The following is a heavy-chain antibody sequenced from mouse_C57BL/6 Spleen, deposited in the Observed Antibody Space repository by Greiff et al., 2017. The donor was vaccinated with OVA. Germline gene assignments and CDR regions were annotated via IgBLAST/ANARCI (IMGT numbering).Heavy chain of an antibody. D-gene: IGHD1-1*01. CDR3: ARDYYGSFDY. CDR1: GFTFSDYG. V-gene: IGHV5-17*01. Sequence: EVKVVESGGGLVKPGGSLKLSCAASGFTFSDYGMHWVRQAPEKGLEWVAYISSGSRTIYYADTVKGRFTISRDNAKNTLFLQMTSLRSEDTAMYYCARDYYGSFDYWGQGTTLTVSS. J-gene: IGHJ2*01. CDR2: ISSGSRTI.